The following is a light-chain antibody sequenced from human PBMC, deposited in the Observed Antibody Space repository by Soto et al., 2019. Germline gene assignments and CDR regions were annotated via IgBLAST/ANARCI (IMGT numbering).Light chain of an antibody. Sequence: EIVMTQSPAILSVSPGESATLSCRASQSISGNLAWYQQKPGQAPRLLIYAASVRATGIPARISGSGSGTEFTLTITSLQSDDFAVYSCQQSHNWPVTFGHGTKVDI. CDR2: AAS. J-gene: IGKJ3*01. CDR1: QSISGN. CDR3: QQSHNWPVT. V-gene: IGKV3-15*01.